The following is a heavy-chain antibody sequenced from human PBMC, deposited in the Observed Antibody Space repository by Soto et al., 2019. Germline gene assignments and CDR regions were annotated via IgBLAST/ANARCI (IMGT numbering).Heavy chain of an antibody. CDR1: GGTFSSYA. V-gene: IGHV1-69*13. CDR3: ARITYHYDSSGYCYDY. J-gene: IGHJ4*02. D-gene: IGHD3-22*01. Sequence: GASLKVSCKSSGGTFSSYAMSWVRQAPGQGLEWMGGIIPIFGTANYAQKFQGRVTITADESTSTAYMELSSLRSEDTAVYYCARITYHYDSSGYCYDYWGQGTLVTVSS. CDR2: IIPIFGTA.